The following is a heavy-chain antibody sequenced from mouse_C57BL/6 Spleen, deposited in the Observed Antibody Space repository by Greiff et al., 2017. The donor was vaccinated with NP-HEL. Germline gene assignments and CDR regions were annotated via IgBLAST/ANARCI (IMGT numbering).Heavy chain of an antibody. V-gene: IGHV1-50*01. CDR3: ARWGNYEWTFDYAMDY. CDR1: GYTFTSYW. CDR2: IDPSDSYT. J-gene: IGHJ4*01. D-gene: IGHD2-4*01. Sequence: QVQLQQPGAELVKPGASVKLSCKASGYTFTSYWMQWVKQRPGQGLEWIGEIDPSDSYTNYNQKFKGKATLTVDTSSSTAYMQLSSLTSEDSAVYYCARWGNYEWTFDYAMDYWGQGTSVTVSS.